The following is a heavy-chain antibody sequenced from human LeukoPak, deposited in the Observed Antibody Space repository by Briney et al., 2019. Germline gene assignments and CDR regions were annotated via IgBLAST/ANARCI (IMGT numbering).Heavy chain of an antibody. Sequence: SETLSLTCTVSGGSISSYYWSWIRQPPGKGLEWIGSIYYSGSTYYNPSLKSRVTISVDTSKNQFSLKLSSVTAADTAVYYCAREDDSGDITNDWFDPWGQGTLVTVSS. V-gene: IGHV4-59*12. D-gene: IGHD1-26*01. CDR1: GGSISSYY. J-gene: IGHJ5*02. CDR3: AREDDSGDITNDWFDP. CDR2: IYYSGST.